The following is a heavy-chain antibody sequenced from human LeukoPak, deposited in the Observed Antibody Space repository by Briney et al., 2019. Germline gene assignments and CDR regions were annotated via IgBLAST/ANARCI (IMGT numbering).Heavy chain of an antibody. CDR1: GFTFSNAW. Sequence: GGSLRLSCAASGFTFSNAWMSWVRQAPGKRLEWVGRIKSKTDGGTTDYAAPAKGRFTISGDDSKNTLYLQMNSLKTEDTAVYYSTTELPNYDFWSGYYNWFDPWGQGTLVTVSS. D-gene: IGHD3-3*01. V-gene: IGHV3-15*01. CDR2: IKSKTDGGTT. CDR3: TTELPNYDFWSGYYNWFDP. J-gene: IGHJ5*02.